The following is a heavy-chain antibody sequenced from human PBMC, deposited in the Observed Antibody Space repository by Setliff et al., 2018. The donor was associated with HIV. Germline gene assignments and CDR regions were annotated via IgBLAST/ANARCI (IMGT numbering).Heavy chain of an antibody. V-gene: IGHV4-34*01. CDR3: ARDWSGYSSSRGSYYYYMDV. CDR1: GGSFSGYY. D-gene: IGHD6-13*01. CDR2: INHSGST. J-gene: IGHJ6*03. Sequence: PSETLSLTCAVYGGSFSGYYWSWIRQPPGKGLEWIGEINHSGSTNYNPSLKSRVTISVDTSKNQFSLKLSSVTAADTAIYYCARDWSGYSSSRGSYYYYMDVWGKGTTVTVSS.